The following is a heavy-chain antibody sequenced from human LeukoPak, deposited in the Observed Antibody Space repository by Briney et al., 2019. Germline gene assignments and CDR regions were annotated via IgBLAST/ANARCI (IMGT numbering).Heavy chain of an antibody. Sequence: GGSLRLSCAASGFTFSAYEMHWVRQAPGKGLECVSYISSTGSTTYYADSVKRRFTTSRDNAKNSLYLQMNSLRADDTAVYYCARVGSIAAAGTPDYWGQGTLVTVSS. V-gene: IGHV3-48*03. J-gene: IGHJ4*02. CDR3: ARVGSIAAAGTPDY. D-gene: IGHD6-13*01. CDR2: ISSTGSTT. CDR1: GFTFSAYE.